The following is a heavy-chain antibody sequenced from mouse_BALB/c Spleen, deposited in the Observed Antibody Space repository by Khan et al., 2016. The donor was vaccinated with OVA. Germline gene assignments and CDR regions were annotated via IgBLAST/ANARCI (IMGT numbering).Heavy chain of an antibody. Sequence: QVQLKESGPGLVAPSQSLSITCTISGFSLTNYGVHWVRQPPGKGLEWLVVIWNDGNTAYNSALISRLTIRKDNSTSQASLKMHSLQTDDTATDCCARQPYYHCDIMDYWGQGTSVTVAS. V-gene: IGHV2-6-1*01. CDR2: IWNDGNT. D-gene: IGHD2-4*01. CDR1: GFSLTNYG. CDR3: ARQPYYHCDIMDY. J-gene: IGHJ4*01.